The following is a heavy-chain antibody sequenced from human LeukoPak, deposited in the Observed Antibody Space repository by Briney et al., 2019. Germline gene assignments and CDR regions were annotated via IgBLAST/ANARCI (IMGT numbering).Heavy chain of an antibody. CDR3: ARGGPGYNASGYYWGLDY. V-gene: IGHV3-21*06. Sequence: GGSLRLSCAASGFTFSSYAMHWVRQAPGKGLEWVASFSSDGTHTAYGESVRGRFTISRDNAKNSVHLQMNSLRVEDTALYYCARGGPGYNASGYYWGLDYWGQGTLVTVSS. CDR2: FSSDGTHT. CDR1: GFTFSSYA. D-gene: IGHD3-22*01. J-gene: IGHJ4*02.